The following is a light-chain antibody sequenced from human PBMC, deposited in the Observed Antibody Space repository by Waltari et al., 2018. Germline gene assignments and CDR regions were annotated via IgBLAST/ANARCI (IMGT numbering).Light chain of an antibody. CDR3: QSADTSRANVV. CDR2: KDK. CDR1: SSSSQY. J-gene: IGLJ3*02. Sequence: SFVLTQPPSVSVSTGQTARLTCPGQSSSSQYWYWYQQRPDQAPLLLIFKDKERPSGFPARFSGCSSRTTVTLTIASVQAEDDADYFCQSADTSRANVVFGGGTKLTVL. V-gene: IGLV3-25*03.